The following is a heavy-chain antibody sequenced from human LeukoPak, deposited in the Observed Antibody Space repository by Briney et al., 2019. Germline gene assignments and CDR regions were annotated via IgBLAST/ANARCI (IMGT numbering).Heavy chain of an antibody. V-gene: IGHV3-13*01. D-gene: IGHD1-26*01. CDR2: IGHAGDT. CDR1: GFAFSSYD. J-gene: IGHJ4*02. CDR3: AALGDSIY. Sequence: PGGSLRLSCAASGFAFSSYDMHWVRQVSGKGLEWVSAIGHAGDTYYVDSVKGRFTISREDAKNYFFLQMNSLRAGDTAVYFCAALGDSIYWGQGTLVTVSS.